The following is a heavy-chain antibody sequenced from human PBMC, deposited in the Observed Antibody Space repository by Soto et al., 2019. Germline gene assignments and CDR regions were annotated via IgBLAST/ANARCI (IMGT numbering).Heavy chain of an antibody. CDR3: ARRVGQLVPFDY. V-gene: IGHV3-7*01. J-gene: IGHJ4*02. CDR2: IKQDGSEK. CDR1: GFMFSNYW. D-gene: IGHD6-13*01. Sequence: VQVVESGGGLVQPGGSLRLSCAASGFMFSNYWMSWVRQAPGKGLEWVANIKQDGSEKNYEDSVKGRFTISRDNAKNSLYLQMNNLRAEDTAVYYCARRVGQLVPFDYWGRGTLVTVSS.